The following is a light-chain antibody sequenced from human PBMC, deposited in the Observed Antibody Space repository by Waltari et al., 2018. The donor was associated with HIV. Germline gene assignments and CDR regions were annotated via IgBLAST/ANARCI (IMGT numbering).Light chain of an antibody. CDR1: QGISSY. V-gene: IGKV1-9*01. CDR3: QQLNSYFP. Sequence: DIQLTQSPSFLSASVGDRVTITCRASQGISSYLAWYQQKPGKAPKLLIYAASTLQSGVPSRFSGSGSGTEFTLTISSLQPEDFATYYCQQLNSYFPFGPGTKVDIK. CDR2: AAS. J-gene: IGKJ3*01.